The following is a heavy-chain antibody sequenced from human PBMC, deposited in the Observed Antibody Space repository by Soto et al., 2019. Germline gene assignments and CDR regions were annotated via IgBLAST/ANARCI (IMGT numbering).Heavy chain of an antibody. J-gene: IGHJ4*02. D-gene: IGHD6-13*01. V-gene: IGHV1-8*01. Sequence: ASVKVSCKASGYTFTSYDINWVRQATGQGLEWMGWMNPNSGTTGYAQKFQGRVTMTRDTSISTAYMELSRLRSDDTAVYYCARDSAAAIQGYWGQGTLVTVSA. CDR1: GYTFTSYD. CDR3: ARDSAAAIQGY. CDR2: MNPNSGTT.